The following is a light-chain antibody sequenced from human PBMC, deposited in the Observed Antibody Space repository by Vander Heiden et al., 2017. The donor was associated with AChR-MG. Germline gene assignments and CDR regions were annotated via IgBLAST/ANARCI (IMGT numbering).Light chain of an antibody. CDR2: EVS. CDR3: SSYAGSNNLV. J-gene: IGLJ3*02. V-gene: IGLV2-8*01. Sequence: QSALTQPPSASGSPGQSVPISCTGTSSDVGGYHYVSWYQQHPGKAPKLMIYEVSKRPSGVPDRFSGSKSGNTASLTVSGLQAEDEADYYFSSYAGSNNLVFGGGTKLTVL. CDR1: SSDVGGYHY.